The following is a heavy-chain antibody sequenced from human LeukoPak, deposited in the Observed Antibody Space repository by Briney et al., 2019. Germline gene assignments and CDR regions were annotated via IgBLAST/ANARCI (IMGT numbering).Heavy chain of an antibody. Sequence: PGGSLRLSCAASGFTFSSYAMSWVRQAPGKGLEWVSAISGSGGSTYYADSVKGRFTISRDNSKNTLYLQMNSLRAEDTAVYYCANHDYGDPIYYYYGMDVWGQGTTVTVSS. D-gene: IGHD4-17*01. CDR1: GFTFSSYA. J-gene: IGHJ6*02. CDR2: ISGSGGST. V-gene: IGHV3-23*01. CDR3: ANHDYGDPIYYYYGMDV.